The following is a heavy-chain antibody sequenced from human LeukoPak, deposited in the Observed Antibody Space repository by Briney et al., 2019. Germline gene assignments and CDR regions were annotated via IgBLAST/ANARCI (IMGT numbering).Heavy chain of an antibody. V-gene: IGHV3-11*01. D-gene: IGHD3-22*01. CDR2: ISSSGNTI. CDR3: ARVQPHYYDSSGYPPDY. J-gene: IGHJ4*01. CDR1: GFTFSDYY. Sequence: GGSLRLSCAASGFTFSDYYMSWIRQAPGKGLEWVSYISSSGNTIFYADSVKGRFTLSRDNAKNSLYLQMNSLRAEDTAVYYCARVQPHYYDSSGYPPDYWGHGTLVTVSS.